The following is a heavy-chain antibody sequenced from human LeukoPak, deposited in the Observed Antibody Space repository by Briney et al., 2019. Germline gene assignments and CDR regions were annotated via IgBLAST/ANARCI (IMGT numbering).Heavy chain of an antibody. J-gene: IGHJ4*02. CDR3: ARHPHTPNGRLRRGNFDY. CDR2: INHSGST. Sequence: SETLSLTCAVYGGSFSGYYWSWIRQPPGKGLEWIGEINHSGSTNYNPSLKSRVTISVDTSKNQFSLKLSSVTAADTAVYYCARHPHTPNGRLRRGNFDYWGQGTLVTVSS. V-gene: IGHV4-34*01. D-gene: IGHD6-25*01. CDR1: GGSFSGYY.